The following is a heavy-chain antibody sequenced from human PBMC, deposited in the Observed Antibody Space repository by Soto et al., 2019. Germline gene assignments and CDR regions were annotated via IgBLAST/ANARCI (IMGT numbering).Heavy chain of an antibody. Sequence: QVQLVESGGGVVQPGRSLRLSCAASGFTFSSYAMHWVRQAPGKGLEWVAVISYDGSNKYYADSVKGRFTISRDNSKNTLYLQMNSLRAEDTAVYYCARDAAADVTYYFDYWGQGTLVTVSS. D-gene: IGHD6-13*01. CDR3: ARDAAADVTYYFDY. CDR1: GFTFSSYA. V-gene: IGHV3-30-3*01. J-gene: IGHJ4*02. CDR2: ISYDGSNK.